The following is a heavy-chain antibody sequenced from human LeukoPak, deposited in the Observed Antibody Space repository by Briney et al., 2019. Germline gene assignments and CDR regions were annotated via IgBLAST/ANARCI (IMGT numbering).Heavy chain of an antibody. CDR2: ISSSGSTI. CDR1: GGSIGTYY. Sequence: LSLTCTVSGGSIGTYYWSWVRQSPGKGLEWVSYISSSGSTIYYADSVKGRFTISRDNAKNSLYLQMNSLRAEDTAVYYCARTGSGSSSWGELGYWGQGTLVTVSS. D-gene: IGHD6-13*01. CDR3: ARTGSGSSSWGELGY. V-gene: IGHV3-48*03. J-gene: IGHJ4*02.